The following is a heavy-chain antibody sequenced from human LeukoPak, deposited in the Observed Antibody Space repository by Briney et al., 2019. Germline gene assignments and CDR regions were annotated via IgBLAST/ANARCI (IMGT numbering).Heavy chain of an antibody. D-gene: IGHD3-22*01. CDR1: GFTFSSYG. CDR2: ISYDGSNK. CDR3: AKEDYYDSSGYYLPFTLWD. Sequence: GSLRLSCAASGFTFSSYGMHWVRQAPGKGLEWVPVISYDGSNKYYADSVKGRFTISRDNSKNTLYLKMNSLRAEDTAVYYCAKEDYYDSSGYYLPFTLWDWGQGTLVTVSS. V-gene: IGHV3-30*18. J-gene: IGHJ4*02.